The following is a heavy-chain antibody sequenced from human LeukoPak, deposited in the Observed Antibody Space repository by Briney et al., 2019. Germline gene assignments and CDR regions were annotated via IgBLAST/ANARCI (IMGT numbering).Heavy chain of an antibody. CDR3: TKDKGYYDSSGSTFDY. Sequence: GGSPRLSCAASGFTFDDYAMHWVRQAPGKGLELVSGISWKSGSIGYADSVKGRFTISRDNAKNSLYLQMNSLRAEDTAVYYCTKDKGYYDSSGSTFDYWGQGTLVTVSS. V-gene: IGHV3-9*01. D-gene: IGHD3-22*01. J-gene: IGHJ4*02. CDR1: GFTFDDYA. CDR2: ISWKSGSI.